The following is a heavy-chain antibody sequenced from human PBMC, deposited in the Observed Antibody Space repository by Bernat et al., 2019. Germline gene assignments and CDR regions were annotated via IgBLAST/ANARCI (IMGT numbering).Heavy chain of an antibody. CDR3: ARDGRAYSSAWVYYYHYYMDV. CDR2: VSYDGSHK. CDR1: GFTFSNSA. V-gene: IGHV3-30*01. D-gene: IGHD6-19*01. Sequence: QVQLVESGGGVVQPGRSLRLSCAASGFTFSNSALHWVRQAPGKGLEGVAVVSYDGSHKYYPDSVKGRFTISRDNSKNTLYLQMDSLRPEDTAVYYCARDGRAYSSAWVYYYHYYMDVWGKGTTVTVSS. J-gene: IGHJ6*03.